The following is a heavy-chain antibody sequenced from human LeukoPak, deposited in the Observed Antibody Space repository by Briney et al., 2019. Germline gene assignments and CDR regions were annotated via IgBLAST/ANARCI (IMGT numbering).Heavy chain of an antibody. J-gene: IGHJ6*02. CDR2: IYRSGST. Sequence: PSETLSLTCAVSGGSISSSNWWSWVRQPPGKGLEWIGEIYRSGSTNYNPSLKSRVTISVDKSKNQFSLKLSSVTAADTAVYYCARDRRPNCSGGSCYSPYYYYGMDVWGQGTTVTVSS. CDR3: ARDRRPNCSGGSCYSPYYYYGMDV. D-gene: IGHD2-15*01. CDR1: GGSISSSNW. V-gene: IGHV4-4*02.